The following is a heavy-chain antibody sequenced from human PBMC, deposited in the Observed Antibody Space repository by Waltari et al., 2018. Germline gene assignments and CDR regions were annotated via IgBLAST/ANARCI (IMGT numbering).Heavy chain of an antibody. Sequence: QVQLQESGPGLVKPAETLSLTFPVSGPSTSSTYYWGWIRQSPGKGLEWIANIYHNGKTYYNPSLKSRVTISLDTSKNRFSLNLRSVTAADTALYYCAAYLPDWGRGRDYWGQGVLVTVSS. CDR1: GPSTSSTYY. V-gene: IGHV4-38-2*01. CDR2: IYHNGKT. D-gene: IGHD7-27*01. J-gene: IGHJ4*02. CDR3: AAYLPDWGRGRDY.